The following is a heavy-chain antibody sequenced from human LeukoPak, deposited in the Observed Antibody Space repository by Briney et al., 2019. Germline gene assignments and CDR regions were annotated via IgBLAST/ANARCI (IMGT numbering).Heavy chain of an antibody. V-gene: IGHV4-4*02. Sequence: SGTLSLTCAVSGGSISSSNWRCWVRQPPGKGLEWIGEIYHSGSTNYNPSLKSRVTISVDKSKNQFSLQLNSVTPEDTAVYYCARAVAPGDPSIRYYYYYMDVWGKGTTVTVSS. D-gene: IGHD4-17*01. CDR2: IYHSGST. CDR1: GGSISSSNW. CDR3: ARAVAPGDPSIRYYYYYMDV. J-gene: IGHJ6*03.